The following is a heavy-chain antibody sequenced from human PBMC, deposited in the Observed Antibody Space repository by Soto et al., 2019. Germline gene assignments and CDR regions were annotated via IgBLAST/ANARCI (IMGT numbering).Heavy chain of an antibody. Sequence: PGESLKISCKGSGYSFSSYWIIWVRQMPGKGLEWVGAIDPSDSYNHYSPPFRGHVTTSVTKSITTVFLQWSSLRASDTAMYYCARQIYDSDTGPNFQYYFDSWVQGTPVTVSS. CDR3: ARQIYDSDTGPNFQYYFDS. D-gene: IGHD3-22*01. CDR1: GYSFSSYW. CDR2: IDPSDSYN. J-gene: IGHJ4*02. V-gene: IGHV5-10-1*01.